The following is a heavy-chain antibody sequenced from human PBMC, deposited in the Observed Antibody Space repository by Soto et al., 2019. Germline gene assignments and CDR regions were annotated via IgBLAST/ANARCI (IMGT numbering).Heavy chain of an antibody. CDR2: IYTNGST. V-gene: IGHV4-4*07. CDR1: GGSISSYY. D-gene: IGHD6-6*01. J-gene: IGHJ6*02. Sequence: SETLSLTCTVSGGSISSYYWSWIRQPAGKGLEWIGRIYTNGSTNYNPSLKSRVTMSVDTSKNQFSLKLSSVTAADTAVYYCARVRIAARKGAYGMDVWGQGATVTVSS. CDR3: ARVRIAARKGAYGMDV.